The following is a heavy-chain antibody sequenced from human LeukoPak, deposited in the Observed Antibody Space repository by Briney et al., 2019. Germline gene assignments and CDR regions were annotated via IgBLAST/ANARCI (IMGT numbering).Heavy chain of an antibody. CDR3: ASRLTGYSSSWYGEPIDY. J-gene: IGHJ4*02. CDR2: ISSSSSYI. CDR1: GFTFSSYG. Sequence: GGSLRLSCAASGFTFSSYGMNWVRQAPGKGLEWVSSISSSSSYIYYADSVRGRFTISRDNAKNSLYPQMNSLRAEDTAVYYCASRLTGYSSSWYGEPIDYWGQGTLVTVSS. D-gene: IGHD6-13*01. V-gene: IGHV3-21*01.